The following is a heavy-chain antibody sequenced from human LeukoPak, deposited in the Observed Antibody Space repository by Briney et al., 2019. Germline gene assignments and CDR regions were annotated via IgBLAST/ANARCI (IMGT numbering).Heavy chain of an antibody. CDR1: GLTFSSYE. J-gene: IGHJ4*02. CDR3: AREVIGTHDY. Sequence: PGGSLRLSCAASGLTFSSYEMNWVRQAPGKGLEWVSYISSSGSTRDYADSVKGRFTISRDNAKNSLYLQMNSLRVEDTAIYYCAREVIGTHDYWGQGTLVTVSS. CDR2: ISSSGSTR. V-gene: IGHV3-48*03. D-gene: IGHD3-22*01.